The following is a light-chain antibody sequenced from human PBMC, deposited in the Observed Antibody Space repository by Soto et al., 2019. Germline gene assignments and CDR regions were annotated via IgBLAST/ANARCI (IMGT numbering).Light chain of an antibody. Sequence: EIVLTQSPGTLSLSPGERATLSCRASQSVRSNYLAWYQQKPGQAPRLLIYGASSRATGIPDRFSGSGSGTDFTLTNSRLEPADFAVYYCQHYGSSAYTFGQGTTLEIK. V-gene: IGKV3-20*01. CDR1: QSVRSNY. J-gene: IGKJ2*01. CDR3: QHYGSSAYT. CDR2: GAS.